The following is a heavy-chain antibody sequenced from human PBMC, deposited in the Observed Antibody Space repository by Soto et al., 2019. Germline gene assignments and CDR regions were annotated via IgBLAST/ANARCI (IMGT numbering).Heavy chain of an antibody. J-gene: IGHJ4*02. CDR3: ARALRQWLGITGTGYYFDY. D-gene: IGHD6-19*01. CDR1: GFTFSSYE. Sequence: PGGSLRLSCAASGFTFSSYEMNWVRQAPGKGLEWVSYISSSGSTIYYADSVKGRFTISRDNAKNSLYLQMNSLRAEDTAVYYCARALRQWLGITGTGYYFDYWGQGTLVTVSS. CDR2: ISSSGSTI. V-gene: IGHV3-48*03.